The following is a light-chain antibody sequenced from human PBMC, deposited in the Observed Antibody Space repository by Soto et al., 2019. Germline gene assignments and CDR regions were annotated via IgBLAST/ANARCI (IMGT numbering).Light chain of an antibody. J-gene: IGKJ2*01. CDR1: QSVSSN. CDR2: GAS. V-gene: IGKV3-15*01. Sequence: EIVMTQSPATLSVSPGERATVSCRASQSVSSNLAWYQQKPGQAPRLLIYGASTRATGIPARFSVSGSGTEFTLTIGSLQSEDFAVYYCQQYNNWPRTFGQGTKLEIK. CDR3: QQYNNWPRT.